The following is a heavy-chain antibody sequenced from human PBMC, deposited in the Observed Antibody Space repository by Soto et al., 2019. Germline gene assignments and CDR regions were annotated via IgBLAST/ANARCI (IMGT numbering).Heavy chain of an antibody. CDR1: GGSISSGGYS. CDR3: ARDRWVETGLFDY. CDR2: IYHSGST. Sequence: LSLTCAVSGGSISSGGYSWSWIRQPPGKGLEWIGYIYHSGSTYYNPSLKSRVTISVDRSKNQFSLKLSSVTAADTAVYYCARDRWVETGLFDYWGQGTLVTVSS. J-gene: IGHJ4*02. D-gene: IGHD1-1*01. V-gene: IGHV4-30-2*01.